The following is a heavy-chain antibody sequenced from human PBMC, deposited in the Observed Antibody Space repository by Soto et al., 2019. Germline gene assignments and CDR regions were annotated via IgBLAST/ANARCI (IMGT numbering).Heavy chain of an antibody. CDR3: ATIGTPATALYFFDY. V-gene: IGHV4-30-4*01. D-gene: IGHD2-15*01. J-gene: IGHJ4*02. Sequence: QVQLQESGPGLVKPSQTLSLTCTVSGGSISSGNYYWSWIRQPPGKGLEWIGFISHSGSTYYSTSPTILVTTSVHTSTTQFSLNLSFVTAADTAVYSCATIGTPATALYFFDYWGQGSLVTVSS. CDR1: GGSISSGNYY. CDR2: ISHSGST.